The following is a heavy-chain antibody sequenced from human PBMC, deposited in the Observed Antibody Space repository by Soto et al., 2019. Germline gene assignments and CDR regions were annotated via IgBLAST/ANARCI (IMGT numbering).Heavy chain of an antibody. CDR2: MKPNSGNT. CDR3: ATRFGLGYYYYYMDV. Sequence: ASVKVSCKASGYTFTSYDINWVRQATGQGLEWMGWMKPNSGNTGYAQKFQGRVTMTRNTSISTAYMELSSLRSEDTAVYYCATRFGLGYYYYYMDVWGKGTTVTVSS. V-gene: IGHV1-8*01. J-gene: IGHJ6*03. D-gene: IGHD1-26*01. CDR1: GYTFTSYD.